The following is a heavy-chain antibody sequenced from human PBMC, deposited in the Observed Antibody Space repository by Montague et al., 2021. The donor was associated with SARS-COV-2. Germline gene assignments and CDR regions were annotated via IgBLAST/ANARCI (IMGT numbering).Heavy chain of an antibody. V-gene: IGHV4-4*07. CDR1: GASVRTYY. CDR3: ARDEADYSFAYYHEMDV. CDR2: LYTSGST. J-gene: IGHJ6*02. D-gene: IGHD5-12*01. Sequence: SETLSLTCTVSGASVRTYYWSWIRQSAGKKLEWMGRLYTSGSTYXNPSFKSRVTMSLDTSKNLFSLNLSSMTAADTAVYYCARDEADYSFAYYHEMDVWGQGIAVTVSS.